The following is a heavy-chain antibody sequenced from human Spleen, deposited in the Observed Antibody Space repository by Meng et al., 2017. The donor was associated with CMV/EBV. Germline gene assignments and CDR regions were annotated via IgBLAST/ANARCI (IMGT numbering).Heavy chain of an antibody. D-gene: IGHD6-13*01. CDR2: INHSGST. V-gene: IGHV4-34*01. J-gene: IGHJ4*02. CDR3: ARAGSIAAAGTFDC. Sequence: VYGGCFSGYDWSWIRQPPGKGLEWIGEINHSGSTNYNPSLKSRVTISVDTSKNQFSLKLSSVTAADTAVYYCARAGSIAAAGTFDCWGQGTLVTVSS. CDR1: GGCFSGYD.